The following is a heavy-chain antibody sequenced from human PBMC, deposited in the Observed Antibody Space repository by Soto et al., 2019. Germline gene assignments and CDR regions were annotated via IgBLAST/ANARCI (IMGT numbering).Heavy chain of an antibody. J-gene: IGHJ4*02. CDR1: GGSISSYF. D-gene: IGHD6-19*01. CDR2: VYYTGST. Sequence: SLTCTVSGGSISSYFWSWIRQPPGKGLEWLGYVYYTGSTNYSPSLRSRVSISVDTSKNEFSLRLSSVTAADTAVYFCARSVAVPGAHIDYWGQGTQVTVSS. CDR3: ARSVAVPGAHIDY. V-gene: IGHV4-59*01.